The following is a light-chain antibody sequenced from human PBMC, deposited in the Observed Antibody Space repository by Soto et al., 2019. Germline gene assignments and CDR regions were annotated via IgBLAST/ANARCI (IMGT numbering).Light chain of an antibody. J-gene: IGKJ1*01. Sequence: EIVMTQSPATLSVSPGERATLSCRASQSVSSNLAWYHQKPGQAPGLLIYGASTRVTGIPARFSGSGSGTDFTLTISSLQSEDFAVYYCQQYNNWPPGTFGQGTKVEIK. CDR2: GAS. CDR1: QSVSSN. CDR3: QQYNNWPPGT. V-gene: IGKV3-15*01.